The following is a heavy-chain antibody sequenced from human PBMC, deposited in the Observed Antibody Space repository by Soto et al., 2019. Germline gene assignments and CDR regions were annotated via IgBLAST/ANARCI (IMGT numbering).Heavy chain of an antibody. CDR3: ARTGGYRSSHQTNYYYYGMGV. J-gene: IGHJ6*01. Sequence: TSETLSLTCTVSGGSISSGGYYWSWIRQHPGKGLEWIGYIYYSGSTYYNPSLKSRVSISVDTSKNQFSLKLSSVTAADTAVYYCARTGGYRSSHQTNYYYYGMGVWGQGTTVTVSS. CDR2: IYYSGST. CDR1: GGSISSGGYY. D-gene: IGHD6-13*01. V-gene: IGHV4-31*03.